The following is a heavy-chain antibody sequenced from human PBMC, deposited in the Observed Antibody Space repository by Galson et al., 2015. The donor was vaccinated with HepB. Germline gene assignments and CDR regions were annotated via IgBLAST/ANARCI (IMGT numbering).Heavy chain of an antibody. J-gene: IGHJ4*02. D-gene: IGHD2-15*01. CDR1: GFIFSSHW. V-gene: IGHV3-74*01. CDR2: INGGGSFT. CDR3: VRWGGNCSGGTCPDHFDY. Sequence: SLRLSCAASGFIFSSHWMYWVRQAPGKGLVWVSRINGGGSFTDYADSVKGRFTISRDNAKNTLYLQMNSLRAEDTAVYYCVRWGGNCSGGTCPDHFDYWGQGTLVTVSS.